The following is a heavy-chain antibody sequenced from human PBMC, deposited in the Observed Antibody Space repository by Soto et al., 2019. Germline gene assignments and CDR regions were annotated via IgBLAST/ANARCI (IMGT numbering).Heavy chain of an antibody. CDR3: ARGPRCITTSCYNDYYHFGLDV. V-gene: IGHV4-34*01. Sequence: SETLSLTCAVTGGSFSGYYWSWIRQSPGKGLEWIGEINHSGRTNLNPSLESRVSTSVDTSKNHFSLRLSSVTAADTAVYYCARGPRCITTSCYNDYYHFGLDVWGQGTTVTVSS. J-gene: IGHJ6*02. CDR2: INHSGRT. CDR1: GGSFSGYY. D-gene: IGHD2-2*01.